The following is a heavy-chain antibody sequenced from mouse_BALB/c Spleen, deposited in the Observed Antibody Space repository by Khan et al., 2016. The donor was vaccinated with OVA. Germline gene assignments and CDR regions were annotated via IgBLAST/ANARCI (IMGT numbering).Heavy chain of an antibody. J-gene: IGHJ2*01. CDR3: TRSYDSYYFDY. CDR1: GYSFTSYW. CDR2: LYPGNSDT. V-gene: IGHV1-5*01. D-gene: IGHD2-4*01. Sequence: MQLEESGTVLARPGASVMMSCKASGYSFTSYWIHWLKQRPGQGLEWIGALYPGNSDTRYNQKFKGKAKLTAVTSASTAYMELSNLTNEDSAVYYCTRSYDSYYFDYWGQGTTLTVSS.